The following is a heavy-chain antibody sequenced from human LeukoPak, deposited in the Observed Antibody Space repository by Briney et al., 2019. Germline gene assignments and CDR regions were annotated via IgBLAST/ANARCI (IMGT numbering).Heavy chain of an antibody. CDR3: ARDRGSGWYDY. J-gene: IGHJ4*02. V-gene: IGHV3-66*01. D-gene: IGHD6-19*01. Sequence: PGGSLRLSCAGSGFTVSSNHMSWVRQAPGKGLEWVSMIYLDGNTYYADSVKGRFTISRDNSKNTLYLQMSRLRAEDTAVYYCARDRGSGWYDYWGQGTLVTVS. CDR1: GFTVSSNH. CDR2: IYLDGNT.